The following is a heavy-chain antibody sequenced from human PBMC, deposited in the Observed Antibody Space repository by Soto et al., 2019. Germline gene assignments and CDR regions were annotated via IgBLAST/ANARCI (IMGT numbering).Heavy chain of an antibody. D-gene: IGHD6-19*01. V-gene: IGHV5-10-1*01. CDR2: IDPSDSYT. CDR1: GYSFTSYW. Sequence: GESLKISCKGSGYSFTSYWISWVRQMPGKGQEWMGRIDPSDSYTNYSPSFQGHVTISADKSISTAYLQWSSLKASDTAMYYCARPAGIAVAGYDAFDIWGQGTMVTVSS. J-gene: IGHJ3*02. CDR3: ARPAGIAVAGYDAFDI.